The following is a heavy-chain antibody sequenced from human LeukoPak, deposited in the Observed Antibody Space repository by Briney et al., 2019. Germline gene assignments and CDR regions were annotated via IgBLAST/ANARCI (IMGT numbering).Heavy chain of an antibody. D-gene: IGHD3-10*01. V-gene: IGHV3-7*01. CDR3: ARVMQLAFDI. Sequence: GGSLRLSCAASGFTFRSYWMSWLRQATGKGLEWVANIKQDGSEKYYVDSVKGLLTISRDNAKNSLYLQMNSLRAEDTAVFYCARVMQLAFDIWGQGTMVTVSS. CDR2: IKQDGSEK. CDR1: GFTFRSYW. J-gene: IGHJ3*02.